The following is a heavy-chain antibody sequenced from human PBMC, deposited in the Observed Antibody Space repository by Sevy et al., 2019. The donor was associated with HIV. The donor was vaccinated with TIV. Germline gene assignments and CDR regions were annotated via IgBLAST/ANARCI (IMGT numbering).Heavy chain of an antibody. J-gene: IGHJ6*02. V-gene: IGHV3-21*01. CDR2: ISSSSSYI. D-gene: IGHD2-2*01. Sequence: GGSLRLSCAASGFTFSSYSMNWVRQAPGKGLEWVSSISSSSSYIYYADSVKGRFTISRDNAKNSLYLQMNSLRAEDTAVYYCARDPVDIVVVPAAISYYYYYYGMDVWGQGTTVTVSS. CDR3: ARDPVDIVVVPAAISYYYYYYGMDV. CDR1: GFTFSSYS.